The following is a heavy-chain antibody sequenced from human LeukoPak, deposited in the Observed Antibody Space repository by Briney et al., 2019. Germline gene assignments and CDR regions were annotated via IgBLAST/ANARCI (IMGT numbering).Heavy chain of an antibody. CDR1: GFTFSSYA. CDR3: ARGSSSSLSGY. D-gene: IGHD6-6*01. Sequence: PGGSLRLSCAASGFTFSSYAMRWVRQAPGKGLEWVAVISYDGSNKYYADSVKGRFTISRDNSKNTLYLQMNSLRAEDTAVYYCARGSSSSLSGYWGQGTLVTVSS. CDR2: ISYDGSNK. V-gene: IGHV3-30-3*01. J-gene: IGHJ4*02.